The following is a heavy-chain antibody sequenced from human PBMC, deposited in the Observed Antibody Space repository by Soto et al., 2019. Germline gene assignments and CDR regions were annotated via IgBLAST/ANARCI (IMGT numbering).Heavy chain of an antibody. V-gene: IGHV1-18*01. CDR3: ARSPPHDAFDI. J-gene: IGHJ3*02. Sequence: ASVKVSCKASGYTFTSYGISWVRQAPGQGLEWMGWIIAGNGITNYAQKFQGRVTITGDTSASTAYMELSSLRSEDTAVYYCARSPPHDAFDIWGQGTMVTVSS. CDR1: GYTFTSYG. CDR2: IIAGNGIT.